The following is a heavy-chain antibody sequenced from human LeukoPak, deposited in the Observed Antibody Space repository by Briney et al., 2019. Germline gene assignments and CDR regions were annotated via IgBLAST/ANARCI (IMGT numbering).Heavy chain of an antibody. CDR3: ASRDLSSSWGPGDY. Sequence: PGGSLRLSCAASGFTFSSYGMHWVRQAPGKGLEWVAFIRYDGSNKYYADSVKGRFTISRDNSKNTLYLQMNSLRAEDTAVYYCASRDLSSSWGPGDYWGQGTLVTVSS. J-gene: IGHJ4*02. CDR1: GFTFSSYG. CDR2: IRYDGSNK. V-gene: IGHV3-30*02. D-gene: IGHD6-13*01.